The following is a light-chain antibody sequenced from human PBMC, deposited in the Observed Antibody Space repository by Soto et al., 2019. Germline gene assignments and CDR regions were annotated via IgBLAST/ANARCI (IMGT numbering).Light chain of an antibody. Sequence: IGLTQSADTMSVSPGERATLSCRASQCIXSYLAWYQQKPGQAPRLLNYXASSSATGIPARFSGSGCGTDFTLTISRLEPEYVAVFYCQQYGSSSTFGQGTRLEIK. CDR1: QCIXSY. CDR3: QQYGSSST. J-gene: IGKJ5*01. CDR2: XAS. V-gene: IGKV3-20*01.